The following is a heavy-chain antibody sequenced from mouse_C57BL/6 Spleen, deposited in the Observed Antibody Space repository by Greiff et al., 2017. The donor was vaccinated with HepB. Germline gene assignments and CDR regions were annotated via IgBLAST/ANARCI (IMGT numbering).Heavy chain of an antibody. V-gene: IGHV1-64*01. D-gene: IGHD1-1*01. J-gene: IGHJ3*01. CDR1: GYTFTSYW. Sequence: QVQLKESGAELVKPGASVKLSCKASGYTFTSYWMHWVKQRPGQGLEWIGMIHPNSGSTNYNEKFKSKATLTVDKSSSTAYMQLSSLTSEDSAVYYCAPTVVATRAWFAYWGQGTLVTVSA. CDR3: APTVVATRAWFAY. CDR2: IHPNSGST.